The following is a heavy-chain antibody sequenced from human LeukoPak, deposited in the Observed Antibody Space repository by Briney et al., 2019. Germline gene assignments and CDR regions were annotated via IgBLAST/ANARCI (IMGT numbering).Heavy chain of an antibody. CDR3: ARDLGSTSGWFDY. Sequence: SDTLSLTCTVSRGSVSSDYWSWIRQPAGKGLEWIGRIYTSGSTDYNPSLKSRVSISVDTSKNQISLKVTSVTAADTAVYYCARDLGSTSGWFDYWGQGTLVTVSS. D-gene: IGHD6-19*01. CDR1: RGSVSSDY. V-gene: IGHV4-4*07. J-gene: IGHJ4*02. CDR2: IYTSGST.